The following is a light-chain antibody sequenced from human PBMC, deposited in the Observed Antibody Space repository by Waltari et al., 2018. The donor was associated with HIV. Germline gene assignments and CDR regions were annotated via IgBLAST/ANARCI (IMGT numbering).Light chain of an antibody. CDR2: AAS. J-gene: IGKJ1*01. CDR3: QQYYAYPRT. Sequence: AIRMTPSPYSISASTGDKITVICRASQDVGTFVGWYQQKPGTAPKLLMSAASKLQSGLPSRFSGNGSDTEFTLTINCLQSEDYATYYCQQYYAYPRTFGQGTRV. CDR1: QDVGTF. V-gene: IGKV1-8*01.